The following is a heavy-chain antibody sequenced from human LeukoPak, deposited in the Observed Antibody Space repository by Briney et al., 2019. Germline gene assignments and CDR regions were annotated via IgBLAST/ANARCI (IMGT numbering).Heavy chain of an antibody. CDR3: ATEDSAAGTVFDY. CDR1: GYTFTGYY. V-gene: IGHV1-2*02. Sequence: GASVKVSCKASGYTFTGYYMHWVRQAPGQGLEWMGWINPNSGGTNYAQKFQGRVTMTRDTSISTAYMELSRLRSDDTAVYYCATEDSAAGTVFDYLGQGSLVTVSS. J-gene: IGHJ4*02. CDR2: INPNSGGT. D-gene: IGHD6-13*01.